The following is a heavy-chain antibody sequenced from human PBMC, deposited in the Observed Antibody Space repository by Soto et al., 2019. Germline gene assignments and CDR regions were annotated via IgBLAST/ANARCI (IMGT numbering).Heavy chain of an antibody. CDR3: VKAASINWYSGHFRH. CDR2: INWNSGSI. CDR1: GFTFDDYA. D-gene: IGHD6-13*01. J-gene: IGHJ1*01. V-gene: IGHV3-9*01. Sequence: EVQLVESGGGLVQPGRSLRLSCAASGFTFDDYAMHWVRQVPGKGLEWVSGINWNSGSIGYADSVKGRFAISRDNAKNSLHLQMNSLRDEDTAFYYCVKAASINWYSGHFRHWGQGTLVTVSS.